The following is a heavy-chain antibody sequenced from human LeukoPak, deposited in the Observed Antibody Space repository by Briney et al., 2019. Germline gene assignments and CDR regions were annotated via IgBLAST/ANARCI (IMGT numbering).Heavy chain of an antibody. CDR3: ARLYGWRVVTAILDAFDI. J-gene: IGHJ3*02. CDR1: GFTFRSYS. CDR2: ISSSSTYI. Sequence: PGGSLRLSCAASGFTFRSYSMNWVRQAPGKGLEWVSIISSSSTYIYYADSVKGRFTISRDNARNSLYLQMNSLRAEDTAVYYCARLYGWRVVTAILDAFDIWGQGTMVTVSS. D-gene: IGHD2-21*02. V-gene: IGHV3-21*01.